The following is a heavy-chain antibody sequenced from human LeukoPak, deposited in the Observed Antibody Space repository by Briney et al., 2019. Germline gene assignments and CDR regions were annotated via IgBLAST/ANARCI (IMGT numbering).Heavy chain of an antibody. V-gene: IGHV1-2*02. CDR3: ARAVHDYGDYGRDY. D-gene: IGHD4-17*01. Sequence: ASVKVSCKASGYTFTGYYMHWVRQAPGQGLEWMGWINPNSGGTNYAQKFQGRVTMTRDTSISTAYMELSRLRSDDTAVYYCARAVHDYGDYGRDYWGQGTLVTVSS. CDR2: INPNSGGT. CDR1: GYTFTGYY. J-gene: IGHJ4*02.